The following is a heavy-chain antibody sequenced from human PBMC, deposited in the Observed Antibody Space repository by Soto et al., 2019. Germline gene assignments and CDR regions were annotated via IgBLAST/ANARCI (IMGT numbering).Heavy chain of an antibody. CDR1: GFTFSSYG. CDR3: ARGPGAYYDYVWGSYRFNFFDY. CDR2: IWYDGSNK. J-gene: IGHJ4*02. V-gene: IGHV3-33*01. D-gene: IGHD3-16*02. Sequence: LSCAASGFTFSSYGMHWVRQAPGKGLEWVAVIWYDGSNKYYADSVKGRFTISRDNSKNTLYLQMNSLRAEDTAVYYCARGPGAYYDYVWGSYRFNFFDYWGQGTLVTVSS.